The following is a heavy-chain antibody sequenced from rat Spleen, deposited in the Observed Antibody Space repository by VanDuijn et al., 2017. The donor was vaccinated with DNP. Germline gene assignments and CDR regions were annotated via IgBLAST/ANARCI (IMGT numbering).Heavy chain of an antibody. J-gene: IGHJ3*01. CDR2: IDNAGNT. CDR1: GYSITSSFR. D-gene: IGHD1-1*01. CDR3: ARGYYSGGWFLD. Sequence: EVQLQESGPGLVKPSQSLSLTFSVTGYSITSSFRWNWIRKFPGNKLEWMGYIDNAGNTNYNPSLKSRISITRDTSKNQFFLQVNSVTTEDTATYYCARGYYSGGWFLDWGQGTLVTVSS. V-gene: IGHV3-3*01.